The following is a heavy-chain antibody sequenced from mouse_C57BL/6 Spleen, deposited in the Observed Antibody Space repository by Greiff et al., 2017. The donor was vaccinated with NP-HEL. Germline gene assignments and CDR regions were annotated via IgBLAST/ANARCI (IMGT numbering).Heavy chain of an antibody. CDR1: GYAFSSYW. J-gene: IGHJ4*01. CDR3: ARGGVLYAMDY. D-gene: IGHD2-14*01. V-gene: IGHV1-80*01. CDR2: IYPGDGDT. Sequence: QVQLKESGAELVKPGASVKISCKASGYAFSSYWMNWVKQRPGKGLEWIGQIYPGDGDTNYNGKFKGKATLTADKSSSTAYMQLSSLTSEDSAVYFCARGGVLYAMDYWGQGTSVTVSS.